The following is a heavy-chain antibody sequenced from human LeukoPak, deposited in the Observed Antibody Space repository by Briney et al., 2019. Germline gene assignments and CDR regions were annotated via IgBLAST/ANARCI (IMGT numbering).Heavy chain of an antibody. V-gene: IGHV3-74*01. D-gene: IGHD6-13*01. CDR1: GFTFSSYW. CDR3: ARGSYSLGGFDY. CDR2: ISSDGSDT. Sequence: GESLKISCAAPGFTFSSYWMHWVRQAPGKGLVWVSRISSDGSDTNYADSVKGRFTISRDNAKNTLYLPMNSLRAEDTAVYYCARGSYSLGGFDYWGQGTLVTVSS. J-gene: IGHJ4*02.